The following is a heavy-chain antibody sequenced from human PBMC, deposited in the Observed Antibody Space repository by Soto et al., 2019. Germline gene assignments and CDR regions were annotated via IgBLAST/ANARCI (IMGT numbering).Heavy chain of an antibody. Sequence: GGSLRLSCAASGFTFSSYSMNWVRQAPGKGLEWVSSISSSSSYIYYADSVKGRFTISRDNAKNSLYLQMNSLRAEDTAVYYCASDPTPVVKDFDWPFDYWGPGTLVTVSS. CDR2: ISSSSSYI. CDR1: GFTFSSYS. CDR3: ASDPTPVVKDFDWPFDY. J-gene: IGHJ4*02. D-gene: IGHD3-9*01. V-gene: IGHV3-21*01.